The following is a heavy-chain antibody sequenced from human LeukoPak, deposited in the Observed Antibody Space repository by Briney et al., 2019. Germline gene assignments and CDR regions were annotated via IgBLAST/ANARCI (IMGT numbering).Heavy chain of an antibody. CDR2: INPNSGDT. Sequence: ASVKVSCKASGYTFTDHYIQWVRQAPGQGLEWMGWINPNSGDTNYAQKFQGRVTLSRDTSISTAFMDLSRLTSDDTAVYYCARDQGSYFDPWGQGTLVTVSS. V-gene: IGHV1-2*02. D-gene: IGHD1-26*01. CDR3: ARDQGSYFDP. J-gene: IGHJ5*02. CDR1: GYTFTDHY.